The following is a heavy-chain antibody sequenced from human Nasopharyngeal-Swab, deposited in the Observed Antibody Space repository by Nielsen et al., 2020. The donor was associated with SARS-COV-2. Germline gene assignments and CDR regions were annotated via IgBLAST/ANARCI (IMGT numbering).Heavy chain of an antibody. CDR2: ISYDGSNK. CDR1: GFTFSSYA. J-gene: IGHJ4*02. D-gene: IGHD3-22*01. CDR3: ARGLYDSSGYYEDYFDY. V-gene: IGHV3-30-3*01. Sequence: GESLKISCAASGFTFSSYAMHWVRQAPGKGLEWVAVISYDGSNKYYADSVKGRFTISRDNSKNTLYLQMNSLRAEDTAVYYCARGLYDSSGYYEDYFDYWGQGTLVTVSS.